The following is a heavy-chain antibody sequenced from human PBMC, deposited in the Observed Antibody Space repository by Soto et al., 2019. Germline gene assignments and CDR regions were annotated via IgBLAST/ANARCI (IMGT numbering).Heavy chain of an antibody. J-gene: IGHJ4*02. D-gene: IGHD3-10*01. CDR3: AIFGGSVSG. V-gene: IGHV1-69*02. Sequence: ASVKVSCKASGGTFSTYTITWVRQAPGQGLEWMGRIIPIIGIINYAQKFQGRVTITTDKSAGTAYMDLTGLRSEDTAVYYCAIFGGSVSGWGQGTLVTVSS. CDR2: IIPIIGII. CDR1: GGTFSTYT.